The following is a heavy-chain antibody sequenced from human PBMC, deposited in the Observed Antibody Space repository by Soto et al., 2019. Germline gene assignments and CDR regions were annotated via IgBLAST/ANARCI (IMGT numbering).Heavy chain of an antibody. V-gene: IGHV3-30-3*01. Sequence: PGGSLRLSCAASGFTFSSYAMHWVRQAPGKGLEWVAVISYDGSNKYYADSVKGRFTISRDNSKNTLYLQMNSLRAEDTAVYYCARDRTYCGGDCYSARFDPWGQGTLVTVSS. CDR1: GFTFSSYA. CDR3: ARDRTYCGGDCYSARFDP. J-gene: IGHJ5*02. CDR2: ISYDGSNK. D-gene: IGHD2-21*02.